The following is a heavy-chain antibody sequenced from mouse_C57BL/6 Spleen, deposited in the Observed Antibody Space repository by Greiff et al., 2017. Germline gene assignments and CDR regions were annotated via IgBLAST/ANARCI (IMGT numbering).Heavy chain of an antibody. V-gene: IGHV14-4*01. CDR1: GFNIKDDY. CDR3: TTGGSSGAWFAY. J-gene: IGHJ3*01. Sequence: DVQLQESGAELVRPGASVKLSCTASGFNIKDDYMHWVKQRPEQGLEWIGWIDPENGDTEYASKFQGKATITADTSSNTAYLQLSSLTSEDTAVYYCTTGGSSGAWFAYWGQGTLVTVSA. CDR2: IDPENGDT. D-gene: IGHD3-2*02.